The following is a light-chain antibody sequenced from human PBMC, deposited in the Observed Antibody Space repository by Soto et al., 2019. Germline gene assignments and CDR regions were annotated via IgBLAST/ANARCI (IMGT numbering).Light chain of an antibody. J-gene: IGKJ2*01. CDR1: QSVLYSSNNQNY. Sequence: DIVMTQSAYSLAVSLGERATINCKSSQSVLYSSNNQNYLAWYQQKPGQPPKLLIYWASTRESGVPDRFSGSGSGTDFTLTISSLQAEDVAVYYCQQYYSTPRTFGQGTKLEIK. CDR3: QQYYSTPRT. V-gene: IGKV4-1*01. CDR2: WAS.